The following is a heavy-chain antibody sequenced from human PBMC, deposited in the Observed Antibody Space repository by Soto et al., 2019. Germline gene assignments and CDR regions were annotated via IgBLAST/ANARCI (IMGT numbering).Heavy chain of an antibody. CDR1: GLTFSSYG. CDR3: AKGVFYYDSSGSIPREFDY. Sequence: GGSLRLSCAAAGLTFSSYGMHWVRLAPGKGLEWVAVISYDGSNKYYADSVKGRFTISRDNSKNTLYLQMNSLRAEDTAVYYCAKGVFYYDSSGSIPREFDYWGQGTLVTVSS. CDR2: ISYDGSNK. J-gene: IGHJ4*02. V-gene: IGHV3-30*18. D-gene: IGHD3-22*01.